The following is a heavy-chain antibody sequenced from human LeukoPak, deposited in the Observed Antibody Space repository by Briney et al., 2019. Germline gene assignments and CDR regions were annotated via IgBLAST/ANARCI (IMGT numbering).Heavy chain of an antibody. J-gene: IGHJ4*02. D-gene: IGHD3-10*01. Sequence: GASVKVSCKASGYTFTGYYIHWVRQAPGQGLEWMGWINPDNGVTNYAQKFQGRVTITRDMSTSTVYMELSSLRSEDTAVYYCARERTYYYGSGSSTPSFDYWGQGTLVTVSS. V-gene: IGHV1-2*02. CDR1: GYTFTGYY. CDR3: ARERTYYYGSGSSTPSFDY. CDR2: INPDNGVT.